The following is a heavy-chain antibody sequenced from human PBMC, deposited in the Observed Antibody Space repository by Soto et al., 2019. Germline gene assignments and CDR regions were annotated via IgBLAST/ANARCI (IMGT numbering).Heavy chain of an antibody. CDR1: GFTFSSYA. D-gene: IGHD3-10*01. J-gene: IGHJ4*02. CDR2: ISGSGGST. Sequence: EVQLLESGGGLVQPGGSLRLSCAASGFTFSSYAMSWVRQAPGKGLEWVSAISGSGGSTYYADSVKGRFTISRDNSKNTLYLQMNSLRAEDTAVYYCAKDRGSGSYYNVRLLFDYWGQGTLVTVSS. CDR3: AKDRGSGSYYNVRLLFDY. V-gene: IGHV3-23*01.